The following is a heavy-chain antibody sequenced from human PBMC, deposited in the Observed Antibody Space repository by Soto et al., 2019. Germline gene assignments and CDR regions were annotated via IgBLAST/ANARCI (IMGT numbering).Heavy chain of an antibody. CDR2: IYYTGST. Sequence: AETLSLTCTGSGGAIRGCYRIWIRQTPGKGLEWVGHIYYTGSTNYNPSLKSRLTISVDTSKNQFYLKLSSVTAADTAMYYCSMTKTTFD. V-gene: IGHV4-59*08. J-gene: IGHJ5*02. CDR1: GGAIRGCY. CDR3: SMTKTTFD. D-gene: IGHD1-7*01.